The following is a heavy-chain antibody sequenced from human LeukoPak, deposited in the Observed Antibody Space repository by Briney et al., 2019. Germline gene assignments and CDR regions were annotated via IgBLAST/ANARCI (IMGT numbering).Heavy chain of an antibody. CDR3: ARHPFSSPFDF. CDR2: VYFTGNT. Sequence: PSETLSLTCTVSGTSISGDYWSWIRQPPGKGLEWIGYVYFTGNTNYNPSLKSRVTISMDTSKNQISLTVTSVTAADTAVHYCARHPFSSPFDFWGQGTLVAVSS. V-gene: IGHV4-59*08. J-gene: IGHJ4*02. CDR1: GTSISGDY. D-gene: IGHD2/OR15-2a*01.